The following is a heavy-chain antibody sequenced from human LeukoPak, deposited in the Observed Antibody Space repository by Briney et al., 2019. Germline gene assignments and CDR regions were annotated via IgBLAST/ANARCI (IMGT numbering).Heavy chain of an antibody. CDR3: ARDGEATRPCTDGVCYYFYSYMDV. D-gene: IGHD2-8*01. J-gene: IGHJ6*03. Sequence: GTLVRVCCKTSGYTFSDYQLHWVRQAPGQGLEWMGKINPKSGGTDREQRFQGRFTMTRSSEINSDYMTLTRLTSDDTGVYYCARDGEATRPCTDGVCYYFYSYMDVWGKGT. CDR2: INPKSGGT. CDR1: GYTFSDYQ. V-gene: IGHV1-2*02.